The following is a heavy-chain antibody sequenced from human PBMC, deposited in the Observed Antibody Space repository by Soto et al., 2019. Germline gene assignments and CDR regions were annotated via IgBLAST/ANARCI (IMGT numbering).Heavy chain of an antibody. Sequence: PGGSLRLSCAASGFTVSSNYMSWVRQAPGKGLEWVSVIYSGGSTYYADSVKGRFTISRDNSKNTLYLQMNSLRAEDTAVYYCAGSITGTTRYAFDIWGQGTMVTV. CDR1: GFTVSSNY. V-gene: IGHV3-53*01. CDR3: AGSITGTTRYAFDI. J-gene: IGHJ3*02. D-gene: IGHD1-7*01. CDR2: IYSGGST.